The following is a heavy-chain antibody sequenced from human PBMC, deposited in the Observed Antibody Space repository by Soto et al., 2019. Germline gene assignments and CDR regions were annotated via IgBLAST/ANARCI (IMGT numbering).Heavy chain of an antibody. CDR2: ISGYNGNT. CDR1: TNTFNSFG. CDR3: VKGHPVRGAGGGKNIDDFQH. J-gene: IGHJ1*01. V-gene: IGHV1-18*04. D-gene: IGHD3-10*02. Sequence: QVHLVQSGAEVKKPGASVKVSCKASTNTFNSFGLSWVRQTPGQGLDYMGWISGYNGNTDYAQKFQDRVTMTTDTSTTSAYMGLRGLRSDDTAGDFCVKGHPVRGAGGGKNIDDFQHWGQGTLVTVSS.